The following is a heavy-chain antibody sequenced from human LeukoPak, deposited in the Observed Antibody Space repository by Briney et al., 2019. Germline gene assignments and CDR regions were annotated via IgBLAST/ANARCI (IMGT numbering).Heavy chain of an antibody. Sequence: GGSLRLSCAASGFTFSSYGMHWVRQAPGKGLEWVAFIRYDGSNKYYADSVKGRFTISRDNSKNTLYLQMNSLRAEDTAVYYCARGSIVVVTAGAFDIWGQGTMVTVSS. D-gene: IGHD2-21*02. CDR1: GFTFSSYG. CDR2: IRYDGSNK. CDR3: ARGSIVVVTAGAFDI. J-gene: IGHJ3*02. V-gene: IGHV3-30*02.